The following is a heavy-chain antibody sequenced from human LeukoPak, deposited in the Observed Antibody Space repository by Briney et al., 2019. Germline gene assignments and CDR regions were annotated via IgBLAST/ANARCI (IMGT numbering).Heavy chain of an antibody. J-gene: IGHJ5*02. V-gene: IGHV3-48*03. CDR2: ISGAGSTI. CDR1: GFTFSSYE. CDR3: ASNDYYDSSGYYYNWFDP. D-gene: IGHD3-22*01. Sequence: GGSLRLSCAASGFTFSSYEMNWVRQAPGKGLEWASYISGAGSTIYYADSVKGRFTISRDNAKNSLYLQMNSLRAEDTAVYYCASNDYYDSSGYYYNWFDPWGQGTLVTVSS.